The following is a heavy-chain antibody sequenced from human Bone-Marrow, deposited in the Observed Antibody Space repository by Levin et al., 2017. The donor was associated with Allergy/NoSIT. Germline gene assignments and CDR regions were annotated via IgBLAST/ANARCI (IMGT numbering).Heavy chain of an antibody. CDR1: GGSFSDYY. V-gene: IGHV4-34*01. D-gene: IGHD3-3*01. CDR3: ARGFWSGYYTWGLDY. Sequence: SQTLSLTCGVYGGSFSDYYWSWLRQPPGKGLEWIEEINHSGSTNYNPSLTSRATISVDTSKNQVSLKLNSVAAADTAVYYCARGFWSGYYTWGLDYWGQGTLVTVSS. J-gene: IGHJ4*02. CDR2: INHSGST.